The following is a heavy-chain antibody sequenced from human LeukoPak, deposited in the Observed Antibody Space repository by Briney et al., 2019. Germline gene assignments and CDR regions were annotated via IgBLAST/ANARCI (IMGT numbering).Heavy chain of an antibody. D-gene: IGHD3-10*01. CDR3: AKAQVNGASLYYFDY. V-gene: IGHV3-23*01. CDR1: GFTFSSYG. J-gene: IGHJ4*02. CDR2: ISTSDGST. Sequence: PGGSLRLSCAASGFTFSSYGMSWVRQAPGKGLEWVSGISTSDGSTYYADSVKGRFTISRDNSKNTLYLQVNSLRAEDTAVYYCAKAQVNGASLYYFDYWGQGTLVTVSS.